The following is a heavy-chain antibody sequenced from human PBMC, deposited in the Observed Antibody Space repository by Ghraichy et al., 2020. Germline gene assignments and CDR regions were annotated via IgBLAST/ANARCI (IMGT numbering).Heavy chain of an antibody. CDR1: GFSFSTYS. V-gene: IGHV3-21*01. Sequence: GGSLRRSCAASGFSFSTYSMNWVRQAPGKGLEWVSSISTSGTYVNYAASVRGRFTISRDNAQNSVDLQMNSLRAEDTGVYYCARSLQLRFFAFDAFDMWGQGTVVTVSS. CDR2: ISTSGTYV. J-gene: IGHJ3*02. CDR3: ARSLQLRFFAFDAFDM. D-gene: IGHD1-7*01.